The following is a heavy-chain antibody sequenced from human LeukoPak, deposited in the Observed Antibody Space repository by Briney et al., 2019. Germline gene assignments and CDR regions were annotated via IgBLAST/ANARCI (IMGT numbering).Heavy chain of an antibody. CDR2: ISSSSSYT. Sequence: GGSLRLSCAASGFTFSDYYMSWIRQAPGKGLEWVSYISSSSSYTNYADSVKGRFTISRDNAKNSLYLQMNSLRAEDTAVYYCARGARFGELFGFDPWGQGTLVTVSS. V-gene: IGHV3-11*05. CDR3: ARGARFGELFGFDP. CDR1: GFTFSDYY. D-gene: IGHD3-10*01. J-gene: IGHJ5*02.